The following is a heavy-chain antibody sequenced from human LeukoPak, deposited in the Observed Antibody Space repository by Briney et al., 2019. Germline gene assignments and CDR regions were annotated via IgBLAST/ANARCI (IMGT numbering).Heavy chain of an antibody. V-gene: IGHV3-74*01. CDR2: ISRDGTDT. Sequence: QPGGSLRLSCAASGFTFSTYWMHWVRQAPGKGLVWVSRISRDGTDTSYADSVKGRFTISRDNAKNTVYPQMNSLRAEDTAVYYCGRVAYTLDAFDIWGQGALVTVAS. CDR1: GFTFSTYW. CDR3: GRVAYTLDAFDI. J-gene: IGHJ3*02. D-gene: IGHD1-1*01.